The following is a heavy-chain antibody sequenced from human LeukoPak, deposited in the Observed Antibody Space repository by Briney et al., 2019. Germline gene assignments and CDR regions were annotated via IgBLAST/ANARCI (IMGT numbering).Heavy chain of an antibody. CDR2: ISSSSSYI. CDR1: GFTFSSYS. J-gene: IGHJ4*02. D-gene: IGHD1-26*01. V-gene: IGHV3-21*01. Sequence: GGSLRLSCAASGFTFSSYSMNWVRQAPGKGLEWVSSISSSSSYIYYADSVKGRFTISRENAKNSLYLQMNSLRAEDTAVYYCARDQRSGSYSYLYWGQGTLVTVSS. CDR3: ARDQRSGSYSYLY.